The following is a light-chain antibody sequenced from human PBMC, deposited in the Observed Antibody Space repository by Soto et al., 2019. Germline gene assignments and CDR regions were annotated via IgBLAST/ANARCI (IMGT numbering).Light chain of an antibody. CDR1: QSVSNK. Sequence: EIVMTQSPVTLYVSPGERATLSCRASQSVSNKLAWYQQKPGQTPRLLIFDASTRATGTPARFSGSGSGTEFTLTISSLQSADFAVYYCQHYNNYLAWTFGQGTKVEI. J-gene: IGKJ1*01. CDR2: DAS. CDR3: QHYNNYLAWT. V-gene: IGKV3-15*01.